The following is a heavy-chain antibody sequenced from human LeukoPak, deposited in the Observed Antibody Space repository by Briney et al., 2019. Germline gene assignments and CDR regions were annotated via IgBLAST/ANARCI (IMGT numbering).Heavy chain of an antibody. CDR3: ARKYSSSWYRPQYYFDY. V-gene: IGHV4-34*01. CDR1: GGSFSGYY. Sequence: SETLSLTCAVYGGSFSGYYWSWIRQPPGKGLEWIGEINHSGSTNYNPSLKSRVTISVDTSKNQFSLTLSSVTAADTAVYYCARKYSSSWYRPQYYFDYWGQGTLVTVSS. D-gene: IGHD6-13*01. CDR2: INHSGST. J-gene: IGHJ4*02.